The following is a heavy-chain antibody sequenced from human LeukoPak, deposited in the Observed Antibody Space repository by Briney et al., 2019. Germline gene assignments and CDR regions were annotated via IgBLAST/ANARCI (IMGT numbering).Heavy chain of an antibody. D-gene: IGHD4-17*01. V-gene: IGHV3-23*01. CDR2: ISGSGGST. CDR1: GFTFSSYA. CDR3: TRGSYGDYEY. Sequence: PGGSLRLSCAASGFTFSSYAMSWVRQAPGKGLEWVSGISGSGGSTYYADSVKGRFTISRDNAQNSLYLQMNSLRAEDTAVYYCTRGSYGDYEYWGQGTLVTVSS. J-gene: IGHJ4*02.